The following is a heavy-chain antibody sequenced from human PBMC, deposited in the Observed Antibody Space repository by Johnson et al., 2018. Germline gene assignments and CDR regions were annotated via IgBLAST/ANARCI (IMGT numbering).Heavy chain of an antibody. J-gene: IGHJ6*04. CDR2: ISYDGSNK. V-gene: IGHV3-30*18. Sequence: VQLLESGGGVVQPGRSLRLSCAASGFTFSSYAMHWVRQAPGKGLEWVAVISYDGSNKYYADPVKGRFTISRYNSKNTVYLQMNSLRAEDTAVYYCAKEGRDGDYDKHYYYGMDVWGKGTTVTVSS. D-gene: IGHD4-17*01. CDR3: AKEGRDGDYDKHYYYGMDV. CDR1: GFTFSSYA.